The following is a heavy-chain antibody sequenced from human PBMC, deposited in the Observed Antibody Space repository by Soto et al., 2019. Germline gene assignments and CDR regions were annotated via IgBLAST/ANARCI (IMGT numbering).Heavy chain of an antibody. V-gene: IGHV3-30*18. Sequence: QVQLVESGGGVVQPGRSLRLSCEASGFTCSSYGMHWVRQATGKGLELVALISYDGSNKYYASSVKGRFTVSRDISKNTLYLQMNSLRPEYTGVYYCAKSRLPYYASCLGYWGQGTLVTVCS. CDR1: GFTCSSYG. J-gene: IGHJ4*02. CDR2: ISYDGSNK. D-gene: IGHD3-10*01. CDR3: AKSRLPYYASCLGY.